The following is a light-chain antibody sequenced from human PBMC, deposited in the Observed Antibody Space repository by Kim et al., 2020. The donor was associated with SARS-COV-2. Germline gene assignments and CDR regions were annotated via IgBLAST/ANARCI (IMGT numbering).Light chain of an antibody. Sequence: QLVLTQSPSASASLGASVKLTCTLSSGHSSYGIAWHQQQPEKGPRYLMKLNSDGSHRKGDGIPDRFSGSSSGAERYLTISSLQSEDEADYYCQTWGTDIVVFGGGTQLTVL. J-gene: IGLJ2*01. CDR1: SGHSSYG. CDR3: QTWGTDIVV. V-gene: IGLV4-69*01. CDR2: LNSDGSH.